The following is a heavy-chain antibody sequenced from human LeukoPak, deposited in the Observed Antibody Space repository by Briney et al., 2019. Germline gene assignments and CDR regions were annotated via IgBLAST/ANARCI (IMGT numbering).Heavy chain of an antibody. CDR3: ARGVLSGGYYDSSGYLNFDY. CDR2: IYYSGST. V-gene: IGHV4-59*08. J-gene: IGHJ4*02. CDR1: GGSISSYY. Sequence: PSETLSLTCTVSGGSISSYYWSWIRQPPGKRLEWIGYIYYSGSTNYNPSLKSRVTISVDTSKNQFSLKLSSVTAADTAVYYCARGVLSGGYYDSSGYLNFDYWGQGTLVTVSS. D-gene: IGHD3-22*01.